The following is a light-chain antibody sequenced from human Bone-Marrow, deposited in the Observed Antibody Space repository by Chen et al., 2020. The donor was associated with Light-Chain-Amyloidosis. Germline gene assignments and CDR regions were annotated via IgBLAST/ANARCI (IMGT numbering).Light chain of an antibody. Sequence: NFMLTQPHSVSESPGKTVIISCTRSSGSIATNYVQWYQQRPGSSPTTVIYEDDQRPSGVPDRFSGSLDRSSNSASLTISGLKTVDEADYYCQSYQGSSQGVFGGGTKLTVL. V-gene: IGLV6-57*01. CDR3: QSYQGSSQGV. CDR1: SGSIATNY. CDR2: EDD. J-gene: IGLJ3*02.